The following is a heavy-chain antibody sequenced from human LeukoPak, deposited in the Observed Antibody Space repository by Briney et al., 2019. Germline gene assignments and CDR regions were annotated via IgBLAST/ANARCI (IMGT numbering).Heavy chain of an antibody. CDR3: AKDTDSNPSDAFDI. Sequence: GGSLRLSCAASGFTFDDYAMHWVRQAPGKGLEWVSGISWNSGSIGYADSVKGRFTISRDNAKNSLYLQMNSLRAEDTALYYCAKDTDSNPSDAFDIWGQGTMVTVSS. CDR1: GFTFDDYA. V-gene: IGHV3-9*01. CDR2: ISWNSGSI. J-gene: IGHJ3*02. D-gene: IGHD4-11*01.